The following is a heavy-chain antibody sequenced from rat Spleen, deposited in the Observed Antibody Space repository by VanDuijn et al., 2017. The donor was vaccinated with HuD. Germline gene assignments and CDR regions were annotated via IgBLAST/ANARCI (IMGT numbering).Heavy chain of an antibody. CDR2: ITNTGGST. D-gene: IGHD1-4*01. J-gene: IGHJ2*01. V-gene: IGHV5-31*01. CDR1: GFTFNNYW. Sequence: RSLKLSCVASGFTFNNYWMTWIRQAPGKGLEWVASITNTGGSTYYPDSVKGRFTISRDNAKSTLYLQMNSLRSEDTATYYCTGGYPSDYWGQGVMVTVSS. CDR3: TGGYPSDY.